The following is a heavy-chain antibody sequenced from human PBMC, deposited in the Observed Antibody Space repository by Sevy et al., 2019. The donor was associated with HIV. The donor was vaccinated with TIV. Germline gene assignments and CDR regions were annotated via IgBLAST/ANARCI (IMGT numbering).Heavy chain of an antibody. J-gene: IGHJ6*02. CDR3: ARERISSGYPYYYYYYGMDV. V-gene: IGHV3-30*04. Sequence: GGSLRLSCAASGFTFSSYAMHWVRQAPGKGLEWVAVISYDGSNKYYADSVKGRFTISRDNSKNTLYLQMNSLRAEDTVVYYCARERISSGYPYYYYYYGMDVWGQGTTVTVSS. CDR1: GFTFSSYA. D-gene: IGHD3-22*01. CDR2: ISYDGSNK.